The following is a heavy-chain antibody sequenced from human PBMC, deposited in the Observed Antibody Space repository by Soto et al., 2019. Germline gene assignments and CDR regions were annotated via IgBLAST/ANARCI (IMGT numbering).Heavy chain of an antibody. CDR3: AKVCSGGSCYSGLAFDI. Sequence: EVQLLESGGGLVQPGGSLRLSCAASGFTFSSYAMSWVRQAPGKGLEWVSAISGSGGSTYYADSVKGRFTISRDNSKNPLDLQMNSLRAEDTAVYYCAKVCSGGSCYSGLAFDIWGQGTMVTVSS. V-gene: IGHV3-23*01. CDR1: GFTFSSYA. CDR2: ISGSGGST. J-gene: IGHJ3*02. D-gene: IGHD2-15*01.